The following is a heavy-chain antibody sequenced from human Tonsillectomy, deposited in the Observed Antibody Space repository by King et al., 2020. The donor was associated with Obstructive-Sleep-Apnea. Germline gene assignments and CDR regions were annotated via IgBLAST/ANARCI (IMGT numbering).Heavy chain of an antibody. CDR1: GFTFSSYG. V-gene: IGHV3-30*18. CDR2: ISYDGSNK. J-gene: IGHJ4*02. D-gene: IGHD2-15*01. CDR3: AKLPNRFPGDIVVVVAATPGDYFDY. Sequence: VQLVESGGGVVQPGRSLRLSCAASGFTFSSYGMHWVRQAPGKGLEWVAVISYDGSNKYYADSVKGRFTISRDNSKNTLYLQMNSLRAEDTAVYYCAKLPNRFPGDIVVVVAATPGDYFDYWGQGTLVTVSS.